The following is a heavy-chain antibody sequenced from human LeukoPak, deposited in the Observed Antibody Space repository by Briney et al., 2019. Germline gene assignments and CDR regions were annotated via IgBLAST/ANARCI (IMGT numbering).Heavy chain of an antibody. J-gene: IGHJ4*02. Sequence: SETLSLTCTVTGGSISSSSYYWGWIRQPPGKGLEWIGSMYYSGSTYYNPSFKRRVTISVDTSKNQYSLKLSSVTAADTAVYYCARLYHYDQYSRSWNYFGYWGQGTLVTVSS. CDR3: ARLYHYDQYSRSWNYFGY. D-gene: IGHD6-13*01. CDR2: MYYSGST. V-gene: IGHV4-39*01. CDR1: GGSISSSSYY.